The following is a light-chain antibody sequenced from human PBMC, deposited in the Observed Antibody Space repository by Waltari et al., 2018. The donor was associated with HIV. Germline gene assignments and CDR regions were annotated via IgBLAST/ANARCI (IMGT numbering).Light chain of an antibody. CDR2: DAS. CDR3: QQRSNWPYT. CDR1: QSVSSY. Sequence: EIVLTQSPAPLSLSPGERATLSCRASQSVSSYLAWYQQKPGQDPRLLIYDASNRATGIPARFSGSGSGTDFTLTISSLEPEDFAVYYCQQRSNWPYTFGQGTKLEIK. J-gene: IGKJ2*01. V-gene: IGKV3-11*01.